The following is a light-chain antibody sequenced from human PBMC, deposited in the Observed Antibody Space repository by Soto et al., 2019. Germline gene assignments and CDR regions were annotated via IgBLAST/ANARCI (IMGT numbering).Light chain of an antibody. V-gene: IGLV2-14*01. CDR3: TSFTSSTTYV. Sequence: QSVLTQPASVSGSPGQSITISCTGTSSVVGGYNSVCWYQHHPGKAPKLIISEVSNRPSGVSDRFSGSKSGNTASLTISGLQPEDEADYYCTSFTSSTTYVFGTGTKATVL. J-gene: IGLJ1*01. CDR1: SSVVGGYNS. CDR2: EVS.